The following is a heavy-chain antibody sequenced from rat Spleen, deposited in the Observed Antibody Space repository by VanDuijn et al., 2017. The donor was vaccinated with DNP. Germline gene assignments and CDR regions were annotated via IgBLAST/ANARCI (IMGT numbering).Heavy chain of an antibody. Sequence: QVQLQQSRAELAKPGSSVKISCKASGYTFTTYYMSWLKETTGQGLEYIGYINTGSGGTNYNEKFKGKATLTVDKSSSTALMQLSSLTPDDSAVYYCARRRLPYWYFDFWGPGTMVTVSS. CDR1: GYTFTTYY. D-gene: IGHD1-4*01. CDR2: INTGSGGT. J-gene: IGHJ1*01. CDR3: ARRRLPYWYFDF. V-gene: IGHV1-43*01.